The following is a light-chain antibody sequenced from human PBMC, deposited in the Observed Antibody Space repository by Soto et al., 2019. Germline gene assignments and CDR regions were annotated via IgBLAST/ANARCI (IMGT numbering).Light chain of an antibody. CDR3: SSRAGSNPEV. V-gene: IGLV2-8*01. CDR1: SSDVGGYNY. CDR2: EVD. J-gene: IGLJ1*01. Sequence: QSALTQPPSASGSPGQSVTISCTGTSSDVGGYNYVSWYQQHPGKAPKLMIYEVDKRPSGVPDRFSGAKSGSTASLTVSGLQAEDEADYYCSSRAGSNPEVFGAGTKLTVL.